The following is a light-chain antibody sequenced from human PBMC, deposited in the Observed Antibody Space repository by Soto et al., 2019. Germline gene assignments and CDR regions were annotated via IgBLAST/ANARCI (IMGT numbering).Light chain of an antibody. CDR2: DVS. Sequence: QSALAQPASVSGSPGQSITISCTGTSNDVGRFNYVSWFQQHPGKAPKLLIFDVSNWPSGVSDRFSGSKSGNTASLTISGLQPEDEADYYCTSFTTSNTFVFGSGTKSPS. CDR3: TSFTTSNTFV. CDR1: SNDVGRFNY. J-gene: IGLJ1*01. V-gene: IGLV2-14*03.